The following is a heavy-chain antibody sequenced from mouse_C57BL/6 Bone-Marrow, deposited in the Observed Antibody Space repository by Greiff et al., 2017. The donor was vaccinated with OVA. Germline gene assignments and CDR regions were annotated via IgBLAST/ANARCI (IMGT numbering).Heavy chain of an antibody. D-gene: IGHD4-1*01. CDR3: TAGAGGY. V-gene: IGHV1-15*01. Sequence: QVQLQESGAELVRPGASVTLSCKASGYTFTDYDMHWVKQTPVHGLEWIGAIDPDTGGTAYNQKFKGKAILTADKSSSTAYMELRSLTSEDSAVYCCTAGAGGYWGQGTTVTVSS. J-gene: IGHJ2*01. CDR2: IDPDTGGT. CDR1: GYTFTDYD.